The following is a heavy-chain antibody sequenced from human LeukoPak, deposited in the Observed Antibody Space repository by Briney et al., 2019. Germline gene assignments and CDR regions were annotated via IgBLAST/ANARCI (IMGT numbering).Heavy chain of an antibody. J-gene: IGHJ3*02. V-gene: IGHV4-39*01. CDR1: GGSISSSSYY. CDR2: IYYSGST. CDR3: ARPKHDPYAFDI. Sequence: PSETLSLTCTVSGGSISSSSYYWGWIRQPPGKGLEWIGSIYYSGSTYYNPSLKSRVTISVDTSKNQFSLKLSSVTAADTAVCYCARPKHDPYAFDIWGQGTMVTVSS.